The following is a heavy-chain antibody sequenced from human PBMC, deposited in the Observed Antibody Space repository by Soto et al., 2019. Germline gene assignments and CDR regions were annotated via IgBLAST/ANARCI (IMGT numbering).Heavy chain of an antibody. D-gene: IGHD3-22*01. CDR2: INPNSGGT. Sequence: QVQLVQSGAEVKKPGASVKVSCKASGYTFTGYYMHWVRQAPGHGLEWMGWINPNSGGTNYAQKFQGWVTMTRDTSISTAYMELSRLRSDDTAVYYCARNGYEKDSSGYYYGYWGQGTLVTVSS. V-gene: IGHV1-2*04. CDR3: ARNGYEKDSSGYYYGY. CDR1: GYTFTGYY. J-gene: IGHJ4*02.